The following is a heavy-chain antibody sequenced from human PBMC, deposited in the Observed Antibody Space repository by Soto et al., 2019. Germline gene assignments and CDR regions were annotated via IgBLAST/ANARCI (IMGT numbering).Heavy chain of an antibody. V-gene: IGHV3-21*01. Sequence: WGSLRLSCAASGFTFSSYSMNWVRQAPGKALEWVSSITTRINYIYYADSVKGRFTISRDNAKNSLYLQMNSLRVEDTAVYYCARDRPGATVVTPDWWGQGTLVTVSS. CDR1: GFTFSSYS. CDR2: ITTRINYI. J-gene: IGHJ4*02. D-gene: IGHD4-17*01. CDR3: ARDRPGATVVTPDW.